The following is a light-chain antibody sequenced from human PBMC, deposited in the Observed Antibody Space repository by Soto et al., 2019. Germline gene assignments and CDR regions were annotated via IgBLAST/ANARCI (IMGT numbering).Light chain of an antibody. J-gene: IGLJ1*01. CDR2: EVN. V-gene: IGLV2-8*01. CDR1: SSDVGGYNY. CDR3: GSYAGSSNV. Sequence: QSVLTQPPSASGSPGQSVAISCTGTSSDVGGYNYVPWYQQHPGKAPKLMIYEVNKRPSGVPDRFSGSKSGNTASLTVSGLQAEDEADYYCGSYAGSSNVFGTGTKVTVL.